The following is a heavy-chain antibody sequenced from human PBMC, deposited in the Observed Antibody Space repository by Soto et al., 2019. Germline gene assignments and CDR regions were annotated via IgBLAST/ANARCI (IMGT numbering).Heavy chain of an antibody. CDR2: MNPNSGNT. CDR1: GYTFTSYD. Sequence: QVQLVQSGAEVKKPGASVKVSCKASGYTFTSYDINWVRQATGQGLEWMGWMNPNSGNTGYAQKFQGRVTMTRNTSISTAYMELSSMRSEDTAVYYCARGRGSSGWYGQDWYFDLWGRGTLVTVSS. CDR3: ARGRGSSGWYGQDWYFDL. D-gene: IGHD6-19*01. J-gene: IGHJ2*01. V-gene: IGHV1-8*01.